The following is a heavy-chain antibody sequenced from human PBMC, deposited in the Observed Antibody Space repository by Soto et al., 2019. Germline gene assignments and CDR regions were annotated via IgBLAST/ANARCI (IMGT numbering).Heavy chain of an antibody. CDR2: IIPIFGTA. Sequence: QVQLVQSGAEVKKPGSSVKVSCKASGGTFSSYAISWVRQAPGQGLEWMGGIIPIFGTANYAQKFQGRVTIAAAESAGTAYMELSSLRSEDTAVYYCARHVPAAGYYYGMDVWGQGTTVTVSS. V-gene: IGHV1-69*12. CDR1: GGTFSSYA. CDR3: ARHVPAAGYYYGMDV. J-gene: IGHJ6*02. D-gene: IGHD2-2*01.